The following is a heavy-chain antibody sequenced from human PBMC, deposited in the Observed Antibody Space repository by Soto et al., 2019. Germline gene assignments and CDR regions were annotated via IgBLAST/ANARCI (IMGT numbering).Heavy chain of an antibody. Sequence: VKVSCKASGGTFSSYTISWVRQAPGQGLEWMGRIIPILGIANYAQKFQGRVTITADKSTSTAYMELSSLRSEDTAVYYCARAIINQGAFDIWGQGTMVTVSS. J-gene: IGHJ3*02. D-gene: IGHD3-9*01. V-gene: IGHV1-69*02. CDR3: ARAIINQGAFDI. CDR1: GGTFSSYT. CDR2: IIPILGIA.